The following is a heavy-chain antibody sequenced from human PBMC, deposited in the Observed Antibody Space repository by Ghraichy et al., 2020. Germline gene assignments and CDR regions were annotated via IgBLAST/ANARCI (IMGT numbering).Heavy chain of an antibody. CDR3: AKDGRYCTNGVCYYPYYMDV. Sequence: ETLSLTCAASGFTFSSYAMSWVRQAPGKGLEWVSAISGSGGSTYYADSVKGRFTISRDNSKNTLYLQMNSLRAEDTAVYYCAKDGRYCTNGVCYYPYYMDVWGKGTTVTVSS. V-gene: IGHV3-23*01. CDR2: ISGSGGST. J-gene: IGHJ6*03. CDR1: GFTFSSYA. D-gene: IGHD2-8*01.